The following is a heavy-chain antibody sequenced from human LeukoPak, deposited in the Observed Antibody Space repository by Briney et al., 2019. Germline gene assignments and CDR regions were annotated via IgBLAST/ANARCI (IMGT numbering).Heavy chain of an antibody. CDR3: ARDNPATPRFDY. D-gene: IGHD2-15*01. Sequence: VASVKVSCKASGGTFSSYAISWVRQAPGQGLEWMGRIIPIFGTANYAQKFQGRVTITADKSTSTAYMELSSLRSEDTAVYYCARDNPATPRFDYWGQGTLVTVSS. J-gene: IGHJ4*02. V-gene: IGHV1-69*06. CDR1: GGTFSSYA. CDR2: IIPIFGTA.